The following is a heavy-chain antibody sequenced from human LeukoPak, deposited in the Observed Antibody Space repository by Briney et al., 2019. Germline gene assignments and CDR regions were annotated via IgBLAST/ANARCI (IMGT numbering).Heavy chain of an antibody. J-gene: IGHJ5*02. CDR2: IYSSGST. V-gene: IGHV4-39*07. CDR3: ARVIFDGVVSFGDLSLKGAWFDP. CDR1: GGPISSSSYY. Sequence: SETLSLTCTVSGGPISSSSYYWGWIRQAPGKGLEWIGSIYSSGSTYYNPSLKSRVTISVDTSKNHFSLKLNSVTAADTAVYYCARVIFDGVVSFGDLSLKGAWFDPWGQGTLVTVSS. D-gene: IGHD3-10*01.